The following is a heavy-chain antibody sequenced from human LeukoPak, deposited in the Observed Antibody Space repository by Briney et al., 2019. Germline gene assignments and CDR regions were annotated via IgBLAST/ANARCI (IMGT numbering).Heavy chain of an antibody. V-gene: IGHV5-51*01. D-gene: IGHD5-12*01. Sequence: GESLKISCKGSGYSFTSYWIGWVRQMPGKGLEWMGIIYPGDSDTRYSPSFQGQVIISADKSISTAYLQWSSLKASDTAMYYCARQRGYSGYDSSGYADYWGQGTLVTDSS. CDR3: ARQRGYSGYDSSGYADY. CDR1: GYSFTSYW. J-gene: IGHJ4*02. CDR2: IYPGDSDT.